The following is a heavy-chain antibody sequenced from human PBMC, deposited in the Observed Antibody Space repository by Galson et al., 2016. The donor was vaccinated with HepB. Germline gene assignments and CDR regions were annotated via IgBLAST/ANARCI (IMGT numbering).Heavy chain of an antibody. Sequence: LFLTCAVYGGSLTGYYWSWIRQPPGKGLEWIGEINQSGSTNYNLSLKSRVTISIDTSKNQFSLKLRSVTAADTGLYYCATADVYSSGWFDYWGHGTLVTVSS. CDR1: GGSLTGYY. CDR2: INQSGST. V-gene: IGHV4-34*01. D-gene: IGHD6-19*01. CDR3: ATADVYSSGWFDY. J-gene: IGHJ5*01.